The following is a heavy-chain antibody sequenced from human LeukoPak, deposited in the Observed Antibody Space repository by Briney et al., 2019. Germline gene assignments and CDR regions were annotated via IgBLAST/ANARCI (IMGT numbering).Heavy chain of an antibody. J-gene: IGHJ4*02. CDR1: GYTFTGYY. CDR3: ARADPGCGGDCYDW. Sequence: DSVKVSCKASGYTFTGYYLHWVRQAPGQGLEWMGWISPNSGGTDYAQNFQGRVTMTRDTSISTAYMELSRLRSDDTAVYYCARADPGCGGDCYDWWGQGTLVTVSS. CDR2: ISPNSGGT. V-gene: IGHV1-2*02. D-gene: IGHD2-21*01.